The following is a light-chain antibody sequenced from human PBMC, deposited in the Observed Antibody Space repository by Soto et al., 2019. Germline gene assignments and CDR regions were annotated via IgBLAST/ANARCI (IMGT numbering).Light chain of an antibody. Sequence: QSALTQPASVSGSPGQSITISCTGTSSDVGGYKYVSWYQQHPGKAPKLLIYEVTNRPSGVSNRFSGSKSGNTASLNISGLQAEDEADYYCGSYPSDNICVVFGGGTKLTVL. J-gene: IGLJ2*01. V-gene: IGLV2-14*01. CDR3: GSYPSDNICVV. CDR2: EVT. CDR1: SSDVGGYKY.